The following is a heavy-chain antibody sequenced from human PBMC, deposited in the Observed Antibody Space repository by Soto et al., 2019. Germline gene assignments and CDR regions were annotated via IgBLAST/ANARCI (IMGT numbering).Heavy chain of an antibody. CDR3: ARPDYYGSGSYYYYYDGMDV. CDR2: IIPIFGTA. CDR1: GGTFSSYA. Sequence: SVKVSCKASGGTFSSYAISWVRQAPGPGLEWMGGIIPIFGTANYAQKFQGRVTITADKSTSTAYMELSSLRSEDTAVYHCARPDYYGSGSYYYYYDGMDVWGQGTTVTVSS. D-gene: IGHD3-10*01. V-gene: IGHV1-69*06. J-gene: IGHJ6*02.